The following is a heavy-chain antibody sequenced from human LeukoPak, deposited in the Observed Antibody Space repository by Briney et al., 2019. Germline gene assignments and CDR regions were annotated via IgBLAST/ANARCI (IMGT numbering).Heavy chain of an antibody. D-gene: IGHD1-26*01. V-gene: IGHV4-39*01. J-gene: IGHJ4*02. CDR2: LYYGGTT. Sequence: SETLSLTCTVSGGSISSSYSYWGRIRQPPGKGLEWIGSLYYGGTTYYNASLRTRVSVSGDTSKNQFSLKLPSVTPTDTVVDFSIARELYGGVRHFIPDYWGQGTLVTVSS. CDR1: GGSISSSYSY. CDR3: IARELYGGVRHFIPDY.